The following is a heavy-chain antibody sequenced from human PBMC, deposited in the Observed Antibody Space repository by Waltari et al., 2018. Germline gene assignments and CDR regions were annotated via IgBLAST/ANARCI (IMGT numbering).Heavy chain of an antibody. J-gene: IGHJ4*02. CDR1: GYTFTSYY. Sequence: QVQLVQSGSEVKRPGASVKVSCKASGYTFTSYYMHWVRQAPGQGLEWIGRIHPSAGSTIDARSFQGRVTMTRDTSTSTVYMELSSLRSEDTAVYYCTRAPFDYRQPFPFDYWGQGTLVTVSS. CDR2: IHPSAGST. D-gene: IGHD4-4*01. CDR3: TRAPFDYRQPFPFDY. V-gene: IGHV1-46*03.